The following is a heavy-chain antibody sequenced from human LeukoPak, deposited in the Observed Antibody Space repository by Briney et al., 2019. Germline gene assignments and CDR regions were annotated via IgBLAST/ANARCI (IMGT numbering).Heavy chain of an antibody. D-gene: IGHD3-16*02. V-gene: IGHV3-23*01. Sequence: PGGSLRLSCAASGFTFSSYAMSWVRQVPGKGLEWISAISGSGGSTYYADSVKGRFTISRDNSKNTLYLQMNSLRAEDTAVYYCAKRGYDYVWGSYPDYWGQGTLVTVSS. CDR1: GFTFSSYA. CDR3: AKRGYDYVWGSYPDY. J-gene: IGHJ4*02. CDR2: ISGSGGST.